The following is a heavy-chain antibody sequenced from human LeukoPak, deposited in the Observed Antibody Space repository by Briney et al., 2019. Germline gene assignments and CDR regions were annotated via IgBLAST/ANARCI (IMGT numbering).Heavy chain of an antibody. CDR3: ARLGYCSGGSCYPGAFDI. Sequence: GGSLRLSCAASGFTVSSNYMSWVRQAPGKGLEWVSVIYSGGSTYYADSVKGRFTISRDNSKNTRYLQMNSLRAEDTAVYYCARLGYCSGGSCYPGAFDIWGQGTMVTVSS. CDR2: IYSGGST. V-gene: IGHV3-53*01. CDR1: GFTVSSNY. J-gene: IGHJ3*02. D-gene: IGHD2-15*01.